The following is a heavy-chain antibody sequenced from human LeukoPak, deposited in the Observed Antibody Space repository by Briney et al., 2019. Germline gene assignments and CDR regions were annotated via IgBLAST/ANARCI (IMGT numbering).Heavy chain of an antibody. CDR2: IRSKTYGGTT. V-gene: IGHV3-49*03. Sequence: GGSLRLSCTASGFTFGDYAMSWFRQAPGKGLEWVGFIRSKTYGGTTEYAASVKGRFTISRDDSKSIAYLQMNSLKTEDTAVYYCTRDRVGYSYDYSFDYWGQGTLVTVSS. CDR3: TRDRVGYSYDYSFDY. J-gene: IGHJ4*02. D-gene: IGHD5-18*01. CDR1: GFTFGDYA.